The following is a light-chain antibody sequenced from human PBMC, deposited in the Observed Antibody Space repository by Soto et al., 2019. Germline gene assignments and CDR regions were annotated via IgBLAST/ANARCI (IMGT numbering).Light chain of an antibody. Sequence: DIQMTQSPSSLSSSVGDRVTITCQASQDISNYLNWYQQKPGKAPKLLIKDASTLETGVPSRFSGRGSGTELTFTINTLQPEDVETYYCQQFDNIRFTFGPGTKVEIK. V-gene: IGKV1-33*01. CDR2: DAS. CDR3: QQFDNIRFT. CDR1: QDISNY. J-gene: IGKJ3*01.